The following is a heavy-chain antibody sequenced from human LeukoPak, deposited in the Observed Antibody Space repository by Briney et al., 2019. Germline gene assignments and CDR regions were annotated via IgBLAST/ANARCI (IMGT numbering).Heavy chain of an antibody. CDR2: TYYRSKWYR. V-gene: IGHV6-1*01. J-gene: IGHJ4*02. Sequence: SQTLSLTCAISGDSVSSNYVAWNWIRRSPSRGLEWLGRTYYRSKWYRDYAVSVKSRMTINPETSKNHMSLQLNSVTPEDTAVYFCVRGEWELSTSGAQIPTFDYWGQGTLVTVSS. CDR1: GDSVSSNYVA. D-gene: IGHD1-26*01. CDR3: VRGEWELSTSGAQIPTFDY.